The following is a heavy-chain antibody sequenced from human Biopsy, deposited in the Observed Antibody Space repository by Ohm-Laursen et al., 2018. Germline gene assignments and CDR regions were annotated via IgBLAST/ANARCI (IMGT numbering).Heavy chain of an antibody. Sequence: SETLSLTCTVSGGSISNNKYYWGWIRQPPGKGLEWIGSIFYRGSTHYKPSLKSRVNISVDTSKNQFSLKLNSVTAADTAVYYCARDYDTSGYYYVSWGQGTLVTVSS. CDR3: ARDYDTSGYYYVS. CDR1: GGSISNNKYY. D-gene: IGHD3-22*01. V-gene: IGHV4-39*01. J-gene: IGHJ5*02. CDR2: IFYRGST.